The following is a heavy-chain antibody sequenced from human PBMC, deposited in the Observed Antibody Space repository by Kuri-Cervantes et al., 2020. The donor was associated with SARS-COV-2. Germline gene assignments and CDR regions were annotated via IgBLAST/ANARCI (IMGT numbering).Heavy chain of an antibody. J-gene: IGHJ4*02. CDR1: GYTFTSYA. CDR2: INAGNGNT. Sequence: ASVKVSCKASGYTFTSYAMHWVRQAPGQRLEWMGWINAGNGNTKYSQKFQGRVTMTTDTSTSTAYMELRSLRSDDTAVYYCARYGSSWYLITAFDYWGQGTLVTVSS. D-gene: IGHD6-13*01. CDR3: ARYGSSWYLITAFDY. V-gene: IGHV1-3*01.